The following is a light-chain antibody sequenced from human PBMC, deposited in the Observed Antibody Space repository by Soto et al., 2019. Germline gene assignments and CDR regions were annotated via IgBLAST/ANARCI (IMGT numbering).Light chain of an antibody. CDR2: DAS. CDR1: QDINIY. J-gene: IGKJ5*01. V-gene: IGKV1-33*01. CDR3: QQYDILPIT. Sequence: DIQMTQSPSSLFASVGDRVTITCQATQDINIYLNWYQQKPGKTPNLLIYDASNLEIGVPSRLSGSGSGTHFTFTISSLQTEDIGTYYCQQYDILPITFGRGTRLESK.